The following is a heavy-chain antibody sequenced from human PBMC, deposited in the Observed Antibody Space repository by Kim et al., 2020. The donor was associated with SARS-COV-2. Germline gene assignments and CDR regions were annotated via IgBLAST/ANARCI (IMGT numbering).Heavy chain of an antibody. V-gene: IGHV3-11*05. CDR2: ISGTSTYT. CDR3: ARERSSGWFDP. J-gene: IGHJ5*02. Sequence: GGSLRLSCAVSGFTFSDHYMSWIRQTPGKGLEWIAYISGTSTYTNYADSVKGRFTISRDNARDSLYLQMSSLTTEDTAIYYCARERSSGWFDPWGQGTLV. CDR1: GFTFSDHY. D-gene: IGHD6-19*01.